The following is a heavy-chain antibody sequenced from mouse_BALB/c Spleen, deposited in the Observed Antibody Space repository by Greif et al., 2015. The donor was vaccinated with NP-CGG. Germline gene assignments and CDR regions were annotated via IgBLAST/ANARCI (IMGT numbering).Heavy chain of an antibody. CDR3: TRDTMDY. CDR1: GYTFASYY. V-gene: IGHV1S56*01. Sequence: VQRVESGPELVKPGASGRISCKASGYTFASYYIHWVKQRPGQGLEWIGWXFPENFNTKYSEKFKGKATLTADKSSSTAYMQLSSLSSEDSAVYFCTRDTMDYWGQGTSVPVSS. CDR2: XFPENFNT. J-gene: IGHJ4*01.